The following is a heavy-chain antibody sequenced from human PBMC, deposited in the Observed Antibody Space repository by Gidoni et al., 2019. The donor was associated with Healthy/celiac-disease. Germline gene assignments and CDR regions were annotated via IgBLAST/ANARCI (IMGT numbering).Heavy chain of an antibody. J-gene: IGHJ4*02. CDR3: ATKGRELGDYGDYALGY. D-gene: IGHD4-17*01. CDR2: FDPDDGET. CDR1: GYTLTELS. Sequence: QVQLVQSGAEVKKPGASVKVSCKVSGYTLTELSMHWVRQAPGNGLEWMGGFDPDDGETIYAQKFQGRVTMTEDTSTDTAYMELSSLRSEDTAVYYCATKGRELGDYGDYALGYWGQGTLVTVSS. V-gene: IGHV1-24*01.